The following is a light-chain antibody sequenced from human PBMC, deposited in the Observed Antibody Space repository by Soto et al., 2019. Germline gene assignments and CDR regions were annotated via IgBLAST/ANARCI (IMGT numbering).Light chain of an antibody. CDR1: QTVSSSF. Sequence: EIVLTQSPGTLSLSPGEIATLSFSAGQTVSSSFLAWYQQTPGQAPRLLIYAASSRATGIPDRFSGSGSGTDFTLTISRLEPEDFAVYYCQQYGNSPQTFGQGTKVDIK. CDR3: QQYGNSPQT. CDR2: AAS. J-gene: IGKJ1*01. V-gene: IGKV3-20*01.